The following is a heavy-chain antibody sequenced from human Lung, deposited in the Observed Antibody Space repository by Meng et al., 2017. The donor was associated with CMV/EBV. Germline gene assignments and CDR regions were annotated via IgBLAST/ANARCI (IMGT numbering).Heavy chain of an antibody. J-gene: IGHJ4*02. CDR2: IEWNDSSR. V-gene: IGHV3-30*02. CDR1: GFTFSANG. Sequence: GGSXRLSCAASGFTFSANGMHWVRRAPGKGLEWVSFIEWNDSSRKYADSVKGRFTISRDNSQNTVYLQMNNLRPEDAAVYHCANNHGMNPYYWGQGTLVTVSS. CDR3: ANNHGMNPYY.